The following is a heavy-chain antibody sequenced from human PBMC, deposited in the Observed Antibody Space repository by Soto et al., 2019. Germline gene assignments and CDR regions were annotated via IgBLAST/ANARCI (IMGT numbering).Heavy chain of an antibody. CDR2: ISYHGSGK. CDR3: AKVVDIVVVPAAINY. J-gene: IGHJ4*02. V-gene: IGHV3-30*18. CDR1: GITFSSYG. Sequence: QVQLVESGGGVVQPGRSLRLSCEASGITFSSYGMHWVRQAPGKGLEWVAVISYHGSGKYYADSVKGRFTISRDNSKNTLYLQMNSLRAEDTAVYYCAKVVDIVVVPAAINYWGQGTLVTVSS. D-gene: IGHD2-2*02.